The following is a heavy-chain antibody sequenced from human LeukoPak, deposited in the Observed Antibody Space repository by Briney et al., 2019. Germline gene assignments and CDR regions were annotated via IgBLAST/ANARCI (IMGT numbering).Heavy chain of an antibody. CDR3: AKDTSWMQLWFGF. V-gene: IGHV3-23*01. CDR1: GFTFSTYA. CDR2: LSGSGGST. D-gene: IGHD5-18*01. Sequence: PGGSLRLSCAASGFTFSTYAMSWVHQAPGKGLEWVSGLSGSGGSTFYADSVKGRFTISRDNSKNTLYLQMNSLGAEDTAVYYCAKDTSWMQLWFGFWGQGTLVTVSS. J-gene: IGHJ4*02.